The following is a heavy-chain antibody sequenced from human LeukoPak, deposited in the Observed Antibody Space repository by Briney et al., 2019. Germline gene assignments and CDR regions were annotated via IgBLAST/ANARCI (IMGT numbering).Heavy chain of an antibody. CDR3: ARGENYYFHTDV. CDR2: LYSGGDT. CDR1: GFSVSDSY. J-gene: IGHJ6*03. Sequence: GGSLRLSCAASGFSVSDSYMSWVRQAPGKGLEWVSILYSGGDTYYSASVRGRFTISRDNSKNTLYLQMNTLSAADTAVYFCARGENYYFHTDVRGKGATVTVSS. V-gene: IGHV3-66*02. D-gene: IGHD2/OR15-2a*01.